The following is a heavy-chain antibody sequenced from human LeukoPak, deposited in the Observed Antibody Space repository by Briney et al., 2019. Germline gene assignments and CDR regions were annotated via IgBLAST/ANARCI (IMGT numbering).Heavy chain of an antibody. V-gene: IGHV1-2*02. D-gene: IGHD3-10*01. Sequence: ASVKVSCKASGYTFTGYYMHLVRQAPGQGLEWMGWINPNSGGTNYAQKFQGRVTMTRDTSISTAYKELSRLRSDDTAVYYCARGGITMVQGVIIRNWFDPWGQGTLVTVSS. CDR3: ARGGITMVQGVIIRNWFDP. CDR1: GYTFTGYY. CDR2: INPNSGGT. J-gene: IGHJ5*02.